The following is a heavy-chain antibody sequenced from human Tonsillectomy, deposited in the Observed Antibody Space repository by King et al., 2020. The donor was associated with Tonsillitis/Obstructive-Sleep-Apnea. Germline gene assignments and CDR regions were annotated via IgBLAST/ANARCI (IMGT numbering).Heavy chain of an antibody. CDR2: IIPIFGTA. CDR1: GGTFSSYA. Sequence: QLVQSGAEVKKPGSSGKVSCKASGGTFSSYAISWVRQAPGQGLGWMGGIIPIFGTANYAQKFQGRVTITADESTGTAYMELSSLRSEDTAVYYCARESSLPPLPAATLYYYYYMDVWGKGTTVTVSS. CDR3: ARESSLPPLPAATLYYYYYMDV. J-gene: IGHJ6*03. V-gene: IGHV1-69*12. D-gene: IGHD2-15*01.